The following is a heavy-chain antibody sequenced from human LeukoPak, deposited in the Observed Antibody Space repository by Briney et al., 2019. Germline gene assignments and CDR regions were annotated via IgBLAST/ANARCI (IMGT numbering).Heavy chain of an antibody. Sequence: ASVKVSCKASGYTFTSYGISWVRQAPGQGLEWMGWISAYNGNTNYAQKLQGRVTMTTDTSTSTAYMELRSLRSDDTAVYYCARAGEIAVARTRIFDYWGQGTLVTVSS. D-gene: IGHD6-19*01. CDR3: ARAGEIAVARTRIFDY. CDR2: ISAYNGNT. V-gene: IGHV1-18*01. CDR1: GYTFTSYG. J-gene: IGHJ4*02.